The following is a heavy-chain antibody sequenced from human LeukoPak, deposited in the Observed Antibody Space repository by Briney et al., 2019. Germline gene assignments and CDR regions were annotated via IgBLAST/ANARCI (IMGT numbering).Heavy chain of an antibody. CDR1: GFTFSSYA. Sequence: GGSLRLSCSASGFTFSSYAMHWVRQAPGKWLEYVSAISSNRGSTYYADSVKGRFTISRDNSKNTLYLQMSSLRAEDTAVYYCVKPGSRFDYWGQGTLVTVSS. V-gene: IGHV3-64D*06. CDR3: VKPGSRFDY. CDR2: ISSNRGST. D-gene: IGHD6-25*01. J-gene: IGHJ4*02.